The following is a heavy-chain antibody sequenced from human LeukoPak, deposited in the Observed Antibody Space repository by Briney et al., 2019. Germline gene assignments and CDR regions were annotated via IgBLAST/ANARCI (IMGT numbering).Heavy chain of an antibody. CDR3: ARVSEYSSSSDY. Sequence: SETLSLTCTVSGGSISSYYWSWIRQPPGKGLEWIGYIYYSGSTNYNPSLKSRVTISVDTSKNQFSLKLSSVTAADTAVYYCARVSEYSSSSDYWGQGTLVTVSS. CDR2: IYYSGST. D-gene: IGHD6-13*01. J-gene: IGHJ4*02. CDR1: GGSISSYY. V-gene: IGHV4-59*12.